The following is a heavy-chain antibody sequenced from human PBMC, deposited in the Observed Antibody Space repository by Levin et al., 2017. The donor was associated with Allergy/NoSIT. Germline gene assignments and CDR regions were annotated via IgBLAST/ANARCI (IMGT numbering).Heavy chain of an antibody. CDR3: ARGHRGYSYGNFYYYYYYMDV. CDR1: GGSFSGYY. Sequence: SETLSLTCAVYGGSFSGYYWSWIRQPPGKGLEWIGEINHSGSTNYNPSLKSRVTISVDTSKNQFSLKLSSVTAADTAVYYCARGHRGYSYGNFYYYYYYMDVWGKGTTVTVSS. CDR2: INHSGST. V-gene: IGHV4-34*01. D-gene: IGHD5-18*01. J-gene: IGHJ6*03.